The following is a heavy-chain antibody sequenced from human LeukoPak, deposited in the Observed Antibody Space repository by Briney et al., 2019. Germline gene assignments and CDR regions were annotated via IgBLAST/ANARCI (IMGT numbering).Heavy chain of an antibody. CDR2: INHSGST. CDR3: ARVPPLQRRITIFGVVIKEGWFDP. V-gene: IGHV4-34*01. CDR1: GGSFSGYY. D-gene: IGHD3-3*01. J-gene: IGHJ5*02. Sequence: SETLSLTCAVYGGSFSGYYWSRIRQPPGKGLEWIGEINHSGSTNYNPSLKSRVTISVDTSKNQFSLKLSSVTAADTAVYYCARVPPLQRRITIFGVVIKEGWFDPWGQGTLVTVSS.